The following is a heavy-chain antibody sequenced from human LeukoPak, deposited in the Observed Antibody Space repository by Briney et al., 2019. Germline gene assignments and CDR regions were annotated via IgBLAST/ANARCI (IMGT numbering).Heavy chain of an antibody. V-gene: IGHV3-30*02. Sequence: GGSLRLSCAASGFIFSGHGMHWVRQAPGKGLEWVAFIRYDGSDKYYADSVKGRFTISRDNSENTLYLQMNSLRAEDTAVYYCARAPYSSAPRYFDYWGLGTLVTVSS. CDR3: ARAPYSSAPRYFDY. D-gene: IGHD6-19*01. J-gene: IGHJ4*02. CDR1: GFIFSGHG. CDR2: IRYDGSDK.